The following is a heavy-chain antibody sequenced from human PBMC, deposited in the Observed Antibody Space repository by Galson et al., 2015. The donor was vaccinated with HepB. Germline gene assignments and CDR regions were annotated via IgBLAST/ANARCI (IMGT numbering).Heavy chain of an antibody. CDR2: IYPGDSDT. CDR3: ARPVYSSGWYLDY. V-gene: IGHV5-51*01. J-gene: IGHJ4*02. Sequence: QSGAEVKKPGDSLKISCKGSGYSFTTYWIGWVRQMPGKGLEWMGIIYPGDSDTRYSPSFQGQVTMPADKSISTAYLQWSSLKASDTAMYYCARPVYSSGWYLDYWGQGTLVTVSS. D-gene: IGHD6-19*01. CDR1: GYSFTTYW.